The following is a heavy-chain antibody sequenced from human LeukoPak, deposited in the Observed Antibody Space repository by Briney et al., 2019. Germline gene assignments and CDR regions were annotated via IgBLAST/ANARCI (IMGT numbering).Heavy chain of an antibody. V-gene: IGHV4-34*01. D-gene: IGHD6-13*01. CDR1: GGSFSGYS. CDR3: ARDRGSAAVS. CDR2: INHSGGT. Sequence: PSETLSLTCAVYGGSFSGYSWHWIRQPPVKGLEGIGEINHSGGTNYSPSLKSRVTISVDQSKNQFSLKLSSVTAADTAVYYCARDRGSAAVSWGQGTLVTVSS. J-gene: IGHJ5*02.